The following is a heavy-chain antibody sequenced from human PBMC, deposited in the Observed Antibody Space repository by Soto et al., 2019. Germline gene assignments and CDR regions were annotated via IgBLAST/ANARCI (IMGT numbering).Heavy chain of an antibody. CDR2: MNPSSGAT. CDR1: GYTFTGYY. CDR3: ARGAYSSEYYFDY. Sequence: QVQLVQSGAEVKKPGASVKVSCKASGYTFTGYYIHWLRQAPGQGPEWMGWMNPSSGATNFAQKFQGWVTMTRDTSISTAFMDLSRLKSDDTAMYYCARGAYSSEYYFDYWGQGTLVTVSS. V-gene: IGHV1-2*04. D-gene: IGHD3-22*01. J-gene: IGHJ4*02.